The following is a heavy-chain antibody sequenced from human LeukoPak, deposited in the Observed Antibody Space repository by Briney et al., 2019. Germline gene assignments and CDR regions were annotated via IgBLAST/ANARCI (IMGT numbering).Heavy chain of an antibody. D-gene: IGHD6-6*01. V-gene: IGHV4-39*01. CDR2: IYYSGST. J-gene: IGHJ4*02. CDR3: ARHWGYGSSSLGY. Sequence: SETLSLTCTVSGGSISSSSYYWGWIRQPPGKGLEWIGSIYYSGSTYYNPSLKSRVTISVDTSKNQFSLKLSSVTAADTAVYCCARHWGYGSSSLGYWGQGTLVTVSS. CDR1: GGSISSSSYY.